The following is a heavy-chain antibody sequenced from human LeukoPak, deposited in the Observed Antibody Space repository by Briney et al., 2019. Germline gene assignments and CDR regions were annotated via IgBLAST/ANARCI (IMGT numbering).Heavy chain of an antibody. CDR1: GFTFSNYW. D-gene: IGHD6-13*01. V-gene: IGHV3-7*02. J-gene: IGHJ4*02. CDR2: IKQDGSEK. Sequence: SGGSLRLSCAASGFTFSNYWMSWVRQAPGKGLEWVANIKQDGSEKYYVDSVKGRFTISRDNAKNSLWLQMNSLRAEDTAVYYCVKSYSSSWYSFDYWGQGTLVTVSS. CDR3: VKSYSSSWYSFDY.